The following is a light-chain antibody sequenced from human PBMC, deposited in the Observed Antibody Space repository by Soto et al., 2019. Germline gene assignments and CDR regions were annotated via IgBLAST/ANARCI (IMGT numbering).Light chain of an antibody. J-gene: IGLJ2*01. Sequence: QSVLTQPPSASASLGASVTLTCTLSSGYSYYKVDWYQQSPGKGPRFVVRVGTGGIVGSKGDGIPARFSVLGSGLNRYLTINNIQEEDESDYHCGEAHGSVSNVVWVFGEGTKLTVL. CDR2: VGTGGIVG. CDR1: SGYSYYK. V-gene: IGLV9-49*01. CDR3: GEAHGSVSNVVWV.